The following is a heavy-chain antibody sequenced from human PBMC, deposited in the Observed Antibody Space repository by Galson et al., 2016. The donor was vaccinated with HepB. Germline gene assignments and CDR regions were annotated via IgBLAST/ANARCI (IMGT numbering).Heavy chain of an antibody. CDR3: ARGGYDFWSGYAPSTNWFDP. CDR1: GFTFSTYS. V-gene: IGHV3-21*01. J-gene: IGHJ5*02. CDR2: ISSSSTYI. D-gene: IGHD3-3*01. Sequence: SLRLSCAASGFTFSTYSMNWVRQAPGKGLEWVSSISSSSTYIYYADSVKGRFTTSRDNAKNSLYLQMNSLRAEDTAVYYCARGGYDFWSGYAPSTNWFDPWGQGTLVTVSS.